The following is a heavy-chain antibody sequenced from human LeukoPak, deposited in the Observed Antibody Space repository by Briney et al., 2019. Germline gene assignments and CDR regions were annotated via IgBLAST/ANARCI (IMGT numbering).Heavy chain of an antibody. CDR1: GYTFTSYD. J-gene: IGHJ4*02. CDR2: MNPNSGNT. V-gene: IGHV1-8*03. D-gene: IGHD6-13*01. Sequence: ASVKVSCKASGYTFTSYDINWVRQATGQGLEGMGWMNPNSGNTGYAQKFQGRVTITRNTSISTAYLELSSLRSDDTAVYYCARGLAAAGYFDYWGQGTLVTVSS. CDR3: ARGLAAAGYFDY.